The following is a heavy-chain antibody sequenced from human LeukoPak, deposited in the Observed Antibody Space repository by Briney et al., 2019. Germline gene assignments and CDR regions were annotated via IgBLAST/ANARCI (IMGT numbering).Heavy chain of an antibody. CDR3: AREGTGDYDFWSGYSAFDI. D-gene: IGHD3-3*01. CDR1: GGSISSYY. Sequence: KPSETLSLTCTVSGGSISSYYWSSIRQPAGKGLEWIGRIYTSGSTNYNPSLKSRVTMSVDTSKNQFSLKLSSVTAADTAVYYCAREGTGDYDFWSGYSAFDIWGQGTMVTVSS. CDR2: IYTSGST. J-gene: IGHJ3*02. V-gene: IGHV4-4*07.